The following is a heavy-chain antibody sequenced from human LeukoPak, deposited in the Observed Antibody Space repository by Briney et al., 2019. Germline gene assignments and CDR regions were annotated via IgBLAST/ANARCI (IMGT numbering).Heavy chain of an antibody. J-gene: IGHJ4*02. V-gene: IGHV3-11*04. CDR2: ISNTGNRV. CDR1: GFSFSDFY. Sequence: GGSLRLSCAASGFSFSDFYMTWIRQAPGKGLDWVSYISNTGNRVDYADSVKGRFSISRDNAKKSVYLQMNNLRGEDTAVYYCARSVGYGVRGVILSFDNWGQGILVTVSA. D-gene: IGHD3-10*01. CDR3: ARSVGYGVRGVILSFDN.